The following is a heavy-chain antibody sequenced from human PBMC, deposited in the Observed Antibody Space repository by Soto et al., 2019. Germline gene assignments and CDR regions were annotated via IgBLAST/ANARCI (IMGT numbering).Heavy chain of an antibody. J-gene: IGHJ5*02. V-gene: IGHV4-30-2*01. D-gene: IGHD5-18*01. CDR3: ARALYSYGPKFDP. Sequence: SETLSLTCAVSGGSISSGGYSWSWIRQPPGKGLEWIGYMYHSGSTYYNPSLKSRVTISVDTSKNQFPLKLSSVTAADTAVYYCARALYSYGPKFDPWGQGTLVTSPQ. CDR2: MYHSGST. CDR1: GGSISSGGYS.